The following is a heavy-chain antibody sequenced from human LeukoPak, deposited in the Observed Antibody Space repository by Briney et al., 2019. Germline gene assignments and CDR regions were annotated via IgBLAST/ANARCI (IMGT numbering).Heavy chain of an antibody. D-gene: IGHD1/OR15-1a*01. CDR2: INPNSGGT. CDR3: ATTAPTFDY. V-gene: IGHV1-2*02. CDR1: GYTFTGYY. Sequence: GASVKVSCKASGYTFTGYYMHWVRQAPGQGLEWMGWINPNSGGTNYAQKFQGRVTMTEDTSTDTAYMELSSLRSEDTAVYYCATTAPTFDYWGQGTLVTVSS. J-gene: IGHJ4*02.